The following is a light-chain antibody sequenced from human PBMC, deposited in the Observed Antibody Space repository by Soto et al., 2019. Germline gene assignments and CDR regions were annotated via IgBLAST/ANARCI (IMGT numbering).Light chain of an antibody. CDR1: QSIGTW. Sequence: DIQVTQSPATLSAFVVYRVTISCRARQSIGTWLAWYQQKPGKAPKLLIYDASTLESGVPSRFSGSGSGTEFTLTISSLQPEDVATYYCQEYNSYPVSFGQGTRLEIK. V-gene: IGKV1-5*01. J-gene: IGKJ5*01. CDR2: DAS. CDR3: QEYNSYPVS.